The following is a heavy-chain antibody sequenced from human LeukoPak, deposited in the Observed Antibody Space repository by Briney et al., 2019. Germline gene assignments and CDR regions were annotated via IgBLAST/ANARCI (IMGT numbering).Heavy chain of an antibody. V-gene: IGHV1-69*04. Sequence: GASAKVSCKASGGTLSSYAISWVRQAPGQGLEWMGRIIPIFGIANYAQKFQGRVTITADKSTSTAYMELSSLRSEDTAVYYCAREGEITGTTGSFDYWGQGTLVTVSS. CDR1: GGTLSSYA. D-gene: IGHD1-7*01. J-gene: IGHJ4*02. CDR3: AREGEITGTTGSFDY. CDR2: IIPIFGIA.